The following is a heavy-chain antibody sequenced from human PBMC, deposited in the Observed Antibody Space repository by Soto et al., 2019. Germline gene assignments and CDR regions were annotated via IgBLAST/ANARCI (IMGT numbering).Heavy chain of an antibody. V-gene: IGHV4-34*01. CDR2: VNHSGST. CDR3: AGSYCSSTSCYGPGALRLDY. D-gene: IGHD2-2*01. CDR1: GGSFSGYY. J-gene: IGHJ4*02. Sequence: QVQLQQWGAGLLKPSETLSLTCAVYGGSFSGYYWCWIRQPPGKGLEWIGEVNHSGSTNYNPSLKSRSTITVDTSKNQFSRKLRSVTAAATAVYDCAGSYCSSTSCYGPGALRLDYWGQGTLVTVSS.